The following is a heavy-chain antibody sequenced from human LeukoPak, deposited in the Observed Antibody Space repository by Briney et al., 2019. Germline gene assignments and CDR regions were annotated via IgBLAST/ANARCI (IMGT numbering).Heavy chain of an antibody. Sequence: GGSLRLSCAASGFTFSSYAMSWVRQAPGKGLEWVSAISGSGGSTYYADSVKGRFTISRDNSKNTLYLQMNSLRAEDTAVYYCAKGDYYDSSLSSFDYWGQGTLATVSS. V-gene: IGHV3-23*01. CDR3: AKGDYYDSSLSSFDY. D-gene: IGHD3-22*01. J-gene: IGHJ4*02. CDR2: ISGSGGST. CDR1: GFTFSSYA.